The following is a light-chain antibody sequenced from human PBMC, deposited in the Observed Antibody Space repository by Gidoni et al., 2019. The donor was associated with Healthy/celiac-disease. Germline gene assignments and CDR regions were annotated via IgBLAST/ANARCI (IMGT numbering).Light chain of an antibody. CDR2: DAA. CDR3: QQRSNWPLT. Sequence: DIVLTQSPATLSLSPSEIATLSCRASQSVSSYLTCYQQKPGQAPRLLIYDAANRATGIPARFSGSGAGTDFTLTISSLEPEEFAVYYCQQRSNWPLTFGGGTKVEIK. CDR1: QSVSSY. J-gene: IGKJ4*01. V-gene: IGKV3-11*01.